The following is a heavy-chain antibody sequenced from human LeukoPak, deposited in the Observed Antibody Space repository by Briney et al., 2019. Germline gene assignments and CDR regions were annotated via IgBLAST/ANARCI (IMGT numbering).Heavy chain of an antibody. Sequence: SETLSLTCTVSGGSISSSYWSWIRQPPGKGLEWIGYFYYNGSTNYNPSLKSRVTISVDTSKNHFSLKLSSVTAADTAVYYCARDSQYYDSSGGGMDVWGQGTTVTVSS. J-gene: IGHJ6*02. D-gene: IGHD3-22*01. CDR2: FYYNGST. CDR1: GGSISSSY. V-gene: IGHV4-59*01. CDR3: ARDSQYYDSSGGGMDV.